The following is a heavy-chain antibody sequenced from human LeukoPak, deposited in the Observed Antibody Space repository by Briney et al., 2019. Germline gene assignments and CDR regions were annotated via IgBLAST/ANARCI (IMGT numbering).Heavy chain of an antibody. V-gene: IGHV3-7*01. CDR1: GFTFSSYS. D-gene: IGHD3-22*01. J-gene: IGHJ4*02. CDR2: IKQDGSEK. Sequence: PGGSLRLSCAASGFTFSSYSMNWVRQAPGKGLEWVANIKQDGSEKYYVDSVKGRFTISRDNAKNSLYLQMNSLRAEDTAVYYCAREPLSGYSFDYWGQGTLVTVSS. CDR3: AREPLSGYSFDY.